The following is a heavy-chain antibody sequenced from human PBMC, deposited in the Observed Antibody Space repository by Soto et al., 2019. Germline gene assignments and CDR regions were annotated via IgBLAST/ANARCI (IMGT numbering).Heavy chain of an antibody. CDR2: ISRVGSNK. V-gene: IGHV3-30-3*01. CDR1: GFTFTTYA. Sequence: PGGSLRLSCAASGFTFTTYAMYWIRQAPGKGLEWVASISRVGSNKYYTDSVKGRFTISRDNSENTVYLQMNSLTPEDTAVYFCARPPQAGWDFDVWGQGTMVTVSS. J-gene: IGHJ3*01. CDR3: ARPPQAGWDFDV. D-gene: IGHD1-26*01.